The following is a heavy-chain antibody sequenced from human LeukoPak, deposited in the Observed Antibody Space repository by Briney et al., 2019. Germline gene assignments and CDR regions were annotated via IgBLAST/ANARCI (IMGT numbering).Heavy chain of an antibody. CDR1: GFTFSSFS. CDR2: ITSSSSYI. D-gene: IGHD1-26*01. CDR3: AREGATGYYYMDV. V-gene: IGHV3-21*06. J-gene: IGHJ6*03. Sequence: GGSLRLSCVASGFTFSSFSMNWVRQAPGKGLEWVSSITSSSSYIYYADSVKGRFTISRDNAKSSLYLQVNSLRAEDTAIYYCAREGATGYYYMDVWGKGTTVTISS.